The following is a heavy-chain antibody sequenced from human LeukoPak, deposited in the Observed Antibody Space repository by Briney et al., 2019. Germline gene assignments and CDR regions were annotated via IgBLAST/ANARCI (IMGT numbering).Heavy chain of an antibody. V-gene: IGHV4-38-2*01. Sequence: SETLSLTCAVSGYSISSGYYWGWIRQPPGKGLEWIGNVYQSGITYYNASLKSRVTISVDTSKNQFSLKLNSVTAADAAVYYCARRYSNSYFDYWGQGTLVTVSS. D-gene: IGHD4-11*01. CDR1: GYSISSGYY. CDR2: VYQSGIT. J-gene: IGHJ4*02. CDR3: ARRYSNSYFDY.